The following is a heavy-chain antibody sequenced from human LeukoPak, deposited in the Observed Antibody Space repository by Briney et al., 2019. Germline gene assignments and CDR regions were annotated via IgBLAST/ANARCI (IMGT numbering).Heavy chain of an antibody. CDR2: INSDGSST. Sequence: GGSLRLSCAASGFTFDRYAMHWVRQAPGKGLVWVSRINSDGSSTSYADSVKGRFTISRDNAKNTLYLQMNSLRAEDTAVYYCAREGEVPEDAFDIWGQGTMVTVSS. D-gene: IGHD2-2*01. V-gene: IGHV3-74*01. CDR3: AREGEVPEDAFDI. J-gene: IGHJ3*02. CDR1: GFTFDRYA.